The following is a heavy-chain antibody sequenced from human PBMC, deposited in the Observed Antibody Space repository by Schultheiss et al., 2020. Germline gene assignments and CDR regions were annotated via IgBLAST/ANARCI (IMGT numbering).Heavy chain of an antibody. CDR2: IYYSGST. Sequence: SETLSLTCTVSGGSISSGGYYWSWIRQHPGKGLEWIGYIYYSGSTYYNPSLKSRVTISVDKSKNQFSLKLSSVTAADTAVYYCARLRTRVPSSDYVSGWFDPWGQGTLVTGYS. CDR3: ARLRTRVPSSDYVSGWFDP. D-gene: IGHD4-17*01. J-gene: IGHJ5*02. V-gene: IGHV4-31*03. CDR1: GGSISSGGYY.